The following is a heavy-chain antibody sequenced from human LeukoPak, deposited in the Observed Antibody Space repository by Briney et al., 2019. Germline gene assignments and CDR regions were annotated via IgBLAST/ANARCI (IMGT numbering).Heavy chain of an antibody. D-gene: IGHD1-26*01. J-gene: IGHJ6*03. Sequence: SETLSLTCTVSGGSISSGSYYWSWIRQPAGKGLEWIGSIYYSGSTYYNPSLKSRVTISVDTSKNQFSLKLGSVTAADTAVYYCARPSGSYSGSYYYYYYMDVWGKGTTVTVSS. V-gene: IGHV4-39*01. CDR2: IYYSGST. CDR1: GGSISSGSYY. CDR3: ARPSGSYSGSYYYYYYMDV.